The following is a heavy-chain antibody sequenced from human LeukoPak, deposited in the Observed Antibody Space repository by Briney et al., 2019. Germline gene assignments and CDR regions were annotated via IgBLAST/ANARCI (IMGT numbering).Heavy chain of an antibody. J-gene: IGHJ5*02. D-gene: IGHD4-17*01. CDR2: ISGGGGST. Sequence: GGSLRLSCAASGFTFSSFGMSWVRQAPGKGLEWVSSISGGGGSTYYADSVKGRFTISRDSSKSTLYLQMNSLRAEDTAIYYCARDRTTVTTPIAWGQGTLVTVSS. CDR3: ARDRTTVTTPIA. V-gene: IGHV3-23*01. CDR1: GFTFSSFG.